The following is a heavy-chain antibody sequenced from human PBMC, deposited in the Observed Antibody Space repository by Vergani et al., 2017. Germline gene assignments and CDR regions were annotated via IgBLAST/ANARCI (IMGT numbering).Heavy chain of an antibody. CDR1: GATFSSYT. CDR2: ISPILGIE. V-gene: IGHV1-69*08. J-gene: IGHJ6*02. CDR3: VRDDGYNPVYYYYYGMDV. D-gene: IGHD5-24*01. Sequence: QVQLVQSGAEVKKPGSSVKVSCKAFGATFSSYTISWVRKAPGQGLEWMGRISPILGIENYAKKFQGRVTITGDKSTSTAYMELSSLRSKDTAVYYCVRDDGYNPVYYYYYGMDVWGQGTTVTVSS.